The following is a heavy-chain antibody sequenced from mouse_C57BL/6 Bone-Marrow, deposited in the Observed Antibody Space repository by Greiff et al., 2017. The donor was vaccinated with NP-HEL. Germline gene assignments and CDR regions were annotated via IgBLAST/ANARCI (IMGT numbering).Heavy chain of an antibody. CDR1: GYAFSSSW. D-gene: IGHD1-1*01. J-gene: IGHJ2*01. Sequence: QVQLQQSGPELVKPGASVKISCKASGYAFSSSWMNWVKQRPGKGLEWIGRIYPGDGDTNYNGKFKGKATLTADKSSSTAYMQLSSLTSEDSAVYFCARSPIYYYGSSYDYWGQGTTLTVAS. CDR3: ARSPIYYYGSSYDY. V-gene: IGHV1-82*01. CDR2: IYPGDGDT.